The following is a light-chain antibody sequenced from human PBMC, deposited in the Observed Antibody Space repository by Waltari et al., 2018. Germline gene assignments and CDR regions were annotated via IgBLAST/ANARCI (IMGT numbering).Light chain of an antibody. CDR1: QSVSSY. J-gene: IGKJ1*01. V-gene: IGKV3-11*01. CDR3: QQRTDRPPVT. Sequence: EVVLTQSPATLSLSPGARATLSCRASQSVSSYLAWYQQKPGQAPRLLIYDASDRATGVPARFSGSGSGTDFTLTISSLEPEDFAVYYCQQRTDRPPVTFGQGTRVEMK. CDR2: DAS.